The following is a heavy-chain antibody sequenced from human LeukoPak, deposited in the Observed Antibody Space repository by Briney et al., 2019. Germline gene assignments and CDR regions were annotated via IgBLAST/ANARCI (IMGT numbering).Heavy chain of an antibody. CDR1: GFTFSSYW. J-gene: IGHJ4*02. D-gene: IGHD5-18*01. V-gene: IGHV3-7*01. CDR3: ARDWTDTAMGVFDY. Sequence: GGSLRFSCAASGFTFSSYWMSWVRQAPGKGLEWVANIKQDGSEKYYVDSVKGRFIISRDNAKNSLYLQMNSLRAEDTAVYYCARDWTDTAMGVFDYWGQGTLVTVSS. CDR2: IKQDGSEK.